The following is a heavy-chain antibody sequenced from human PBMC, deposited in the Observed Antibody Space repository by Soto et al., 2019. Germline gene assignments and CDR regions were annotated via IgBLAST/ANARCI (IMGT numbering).Heavy chain of an antibody. V-gene: IGHV4-59*12. J-gene: IGHJ4*02. Sequence: PSETLSLTCTVSGGSISNYYWSWIRQPPGKGLEWIAYIYYSGSTSYNPSLTSRVTISVDTSKNQFSLKVTSVTAADTAVYYCARDGGRQAPLDYWGQGTLVTVSS. CDR1: GGSISNYY. CDR3: ARDGGRQAPLDY. CDR2: IYYSGST. D-gene: IGHD3-16*01.